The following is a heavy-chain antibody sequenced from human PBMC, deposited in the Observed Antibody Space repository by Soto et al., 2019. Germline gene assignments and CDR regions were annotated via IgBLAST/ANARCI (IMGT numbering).Heavy chain of an antibody. CDR2: ISAYNGNT. J-gene: IGHJ4*02. V-gene: IGHV1-18*04. CDR3: ARDPQIFDH. Sequence: VQLVQSGAEVKKPGASVKVSCKASGYTFTSYGISWVRQAPGQGLEWMGWISAYNGNTKYAQKFQGRVTMTTDPSTSTAYMELRSVRSDNTAVYYCARDPQIFDHWGQGTLVTVSS. CDR1: GYTFTSYG.